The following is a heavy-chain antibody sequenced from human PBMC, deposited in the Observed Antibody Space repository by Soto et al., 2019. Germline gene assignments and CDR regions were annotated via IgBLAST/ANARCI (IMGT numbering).Heavy chain of an antibody. J-gene: IGHJ6*02. Sequence: EVQLVESGGGLVQPGGSLKVSCAASGFTFSDSTIHWVRQASGKGLEWVGRIRSEVYSYATVCAASVKDRFTISRDDSKNTAYLQMNSLKTEYTAVYYCSRCSGSYWMDVWGQGTTVTVSS. D-gene: IGHD3-10*02. V-gene: IGHV3-73*02. CDR2: IRSEVYSYAT. CDR1: GFTFSDST. CDR3: SRCSGSYWMDV.